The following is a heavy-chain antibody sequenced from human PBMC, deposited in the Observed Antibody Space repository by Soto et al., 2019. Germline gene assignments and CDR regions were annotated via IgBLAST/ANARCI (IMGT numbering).Heavy chain of an antibody. Sequence: GGSLRLSCAASGFTFRSYGMHWVRQAPGKGLEWVAVIWYDGSNKYYADSVKGRFAISRDNSKNTLYLQMNSLRDEDTAVYYCARGNYESSGHLDYWGQGTLVTVSS. CDR3: ARGNYESSGHLDY. V-gene: IGHV3-33*01. D-gene: IGHD3-22*01. J-gene: IGHJ4*02. CDR1: GFTFRSYG. CDR2: IWYDGSNK.